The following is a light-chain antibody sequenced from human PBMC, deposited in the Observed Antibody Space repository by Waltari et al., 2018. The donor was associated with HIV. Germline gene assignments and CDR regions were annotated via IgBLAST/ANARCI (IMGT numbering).Light chain of an antibody. V-gene: IGLV2-14*03. Sequence: QSALTQPASVSGAPGQSITISCTGTASDIGDYNYVSWYQQHPGKTPKLVIYDVSNRPSVISPLFSGSKSGTTASLTISGLQAEDEAVYYCSSYTRSTRTTAWLFGGGTRLTVL. CDR3: SSYTRSTRTTAWL. CDR2: DVS. J-gene: IGLJ2*01. CDR1: ASDIGDYNY.